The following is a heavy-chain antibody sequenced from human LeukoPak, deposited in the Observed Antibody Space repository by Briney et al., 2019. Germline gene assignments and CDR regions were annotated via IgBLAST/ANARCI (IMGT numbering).Heavy chain of an antibody. CDR1: GFTFSSYA. CDR2: ISYDGSNK. CDR3: ARDLISGYDPRWAYGMDV. D-gene: IGHD5-12*01. J-gene: IGHJ6*02. Sequence: PGGSLRLSCAASGFTFSSYAMHWVRQAPGKGLEWVAVISYDGSNKYYADSVKGRFTISRDNSKNTLYLQMNSLRAEDTAVYYCARDLISGYDPRWAYGMDVWGQGTTVTVSS. V-gene: IGHV3-30*14.